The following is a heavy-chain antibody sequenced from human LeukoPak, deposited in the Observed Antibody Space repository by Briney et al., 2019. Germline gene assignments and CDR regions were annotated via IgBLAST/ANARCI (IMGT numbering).Heavy chain of an antibody. CDR3: TTALVFTAMVNVDY. CDR2: IKSKTDGGTT. J-gene: IGHJ4*02. D-gene: IGHD5-18*01. V-gene: IGHV3-15*01. Sequence: GGSLRLSCAASGFTFSNAWMSWVRQAPGKGLEWVGRIKSKTDGGTTDYAALVKGRFTISRDDSKNTLYLQMNSLKTEDTAVYYCTTALVFTAMVNVDYWGQGTLVTVSS. CDR1: GFTFSNAW.